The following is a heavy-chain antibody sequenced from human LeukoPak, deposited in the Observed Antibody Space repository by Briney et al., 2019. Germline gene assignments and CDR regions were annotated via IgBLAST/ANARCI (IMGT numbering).Heavy chain of an antibody. Sequence: ASVKVSCKASGYTFTSYDINWVRQATGQGLEWMGWMNPNSGNTGYAQKFQGRVTMTRNTSISTAYMELSSLRSEDTAVYYCARSPMYSSSWYPRFDPWGQGTLVTVSS. D-gene: IGHD6-13*01. CDR2: MNPNSGNT. CDR3: ARSPMYSSSWYPRFDP. CDR1: GYTFTSYD. V-gene: IGHV1-8*01. J-gene: IGHJ5*02.